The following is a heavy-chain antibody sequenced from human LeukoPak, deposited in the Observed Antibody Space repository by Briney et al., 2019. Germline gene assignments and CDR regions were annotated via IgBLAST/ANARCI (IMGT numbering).Heavy chain of an antibody. D-gene: IGHD4-17*01. V-gene: IGHV3-30-3*01. CDR2: ISYDGSNK. Sequence: GRSLRLSCAASGFTFSSYAMHWVRQAPGKGLEWVAVISYDGSNKYYADSVKGRFTISRDNSKNTLYLQMNSLRAEDTAVYYCARDFTVPTGYWGQGTLVTVSS. CDR1: GFTFSSYA. CDR3: ARDFTVPTGY. J-gene: IGHJ4*02.